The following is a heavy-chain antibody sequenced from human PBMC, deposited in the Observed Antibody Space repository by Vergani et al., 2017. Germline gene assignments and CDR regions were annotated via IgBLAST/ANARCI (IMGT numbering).Heavy chain of an antibody. V-gene: IGHV3/OR16-10*03. J-gene: IGHJ6*04. CDR3: AKEFCGTGNCYGWNHLEV. Sequence: VQLVESGGGVVQPGTSLRLSCVVSGFALNRHAMYWVRQTAGKGLEWVSSIGVDGDRYYSDSVKGRFTISRDNGQSYLYLDMDNLRVEDTAVYFCAKEFCGTGNCYGWNHLEVWGEGTSVTVSS. CDR2: IGVDGDR. D-gene: IGHD1-1*01. CDR1: GFALNRHA.